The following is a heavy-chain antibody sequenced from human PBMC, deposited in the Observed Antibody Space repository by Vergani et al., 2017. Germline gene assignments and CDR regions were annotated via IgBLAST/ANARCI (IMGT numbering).Heavy chain of an antibody. CDR2: ISGSGGNT. Sequence: EVQLLESGGNLIQPGGSLRLSCGVSGFTFSSYAMTWVRLAPGKGLQWVSAISGSGGNTFYTDSVKGRFTISRDNSKDTLYLQMNSLRAEDTAVYYCARPHGDILPPDPRRLDYWGQGTLVTVSS. CDR3: ARPHGDILPPDPRRLDY. CDR1: GFTFSSYA. V-gene: IGHV3-23*01. J-gene: IGHJ4*02. D-gene: IGHD1-14*01.